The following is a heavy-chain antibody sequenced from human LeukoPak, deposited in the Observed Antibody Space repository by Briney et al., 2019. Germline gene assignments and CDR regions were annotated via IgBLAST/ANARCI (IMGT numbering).Heavy chain of an antibody. D-gene: IGHD1-26*01. J-gene: IGHJ4*02. CDR3: AKGRSYAPEEG. Sequence: SETLSLTCTVSGGSISSYYWSWIRQPPGKGLEWIGYIYYSGSTNYNPSLKSRVTISVDTSKNQFSLKLSSVTAADTAVYYCAKGRSYAPEEGWGQGTLVTVSS. CDR2: IYYSGST. CDR1: GGSISSYY. V-gene: IGHV4-59*01.